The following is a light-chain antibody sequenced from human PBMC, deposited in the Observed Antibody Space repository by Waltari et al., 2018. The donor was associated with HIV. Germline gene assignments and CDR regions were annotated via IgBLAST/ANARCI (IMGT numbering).Light chain of an antibody. CDR1: SSDVGGYNY. V-gene: IGLV2-11*01. J-gene: IGLJ2*01. CDR3: CSYTGTYTFV. CDR2: EGN. Sequence: QSALTQPRSVSGSPGQSVTLSCSGASSDVGGYNYVSWYKQHPGKAPKVMMYEGNKRPSGVPDRFSGSKSGNTASLTISGLQAEDEADYYCCSYTGTYTFVFGGGTKLTVL.